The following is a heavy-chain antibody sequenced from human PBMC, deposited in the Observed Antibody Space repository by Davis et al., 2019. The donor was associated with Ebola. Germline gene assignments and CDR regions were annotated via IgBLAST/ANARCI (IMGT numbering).Heavy chain of an antibody. CDR3: AREPTGNYYYFYGMDV. CDR2: IKQDGSEK. Sequence: GESLKFSCAASGFTFSSYWMSWVRQAPGKGLEWVANIKQDGSEKYYVDSVKGRFTISRDNAKNSLYLQMNSLRAEDTAVYFCAREPTGNYYYFYGMDVWGKGTTVSVSS. V-gene: IGHV3-7*03. J-gene: IGHJ6*04. CDR1: GFTFSSYW.